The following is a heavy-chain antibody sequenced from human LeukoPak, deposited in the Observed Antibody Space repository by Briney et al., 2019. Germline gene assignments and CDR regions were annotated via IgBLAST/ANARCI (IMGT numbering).Heavy chain of an antibody. V-gene: IGHV4-61*08. CDR3: ARLGGGAMDV. CDR2: IYYSGST. J-gene: IGHJ6*03. Sequence: PSETLSLTCTVSGGSISSGGYYWSWIRQHPGKGLEWIGYIYYSGSTNYNPSLKSRVTISVDTSKNQFSLKLSSVTAADTAVYYCARLGGGAMDVWGKGTTATVSS. CDR1: GGSISSGGYY. D-gene: IGHD3-16*01.